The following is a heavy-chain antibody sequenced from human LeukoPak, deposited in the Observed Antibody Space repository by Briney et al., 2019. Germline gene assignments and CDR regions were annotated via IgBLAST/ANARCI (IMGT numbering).Heavy chain of an antibody. Sequence: SETLSLTCTVSGGSISSYYWSWIRQPPGKGLEWIGYIYYSGSTNYNPSLKSRVTISVDTSKNQFSLKLSSVTAADTAVYYCASKGCSSTSCYLLDYWGQGTLVTVSS. CDR2: IYYSGST. D-gene: IGHD2-2*01. CDR1: GGSISSYY. CDR3: ASKGCSSTSCYLLDY. J-gene: IGHJ4*02. V-gene: IGHV4-59*12.